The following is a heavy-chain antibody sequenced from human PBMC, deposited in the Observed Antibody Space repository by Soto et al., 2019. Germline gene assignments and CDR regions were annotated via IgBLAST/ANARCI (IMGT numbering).Heavy chain of an antibody. CDR2: IYYSGST. CDR3: ARDDGLYRGMDV. V-gene: IGHV4-59*01. Sequence: PSETLSLTCTVSGGSISSYYWSWIRQPPGKGLEWIGYIYYSGSTNYNPSLKSRVTISVDTSKNQFSLKLSSVTAADTAVYYCARDDGLYRGMDVWGQGTTVTVSS. D-gene: IGHD2-8*01. J-gene: IGHJ6*02. CDR1: GGSISSYY.